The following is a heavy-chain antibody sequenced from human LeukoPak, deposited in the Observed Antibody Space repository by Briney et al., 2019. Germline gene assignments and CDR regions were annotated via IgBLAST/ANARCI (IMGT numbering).Heavy chain of an antibody. CDR3: AKDQGRIAAAGTLTYYFDY. CDR1: GFTFSSYG. D-gene: IGHD6-13*01. Sequence: GGSLRLSCAASGFTFSSYGMHWVRHAPGKGLEWVAVISYDGSNKYYADSVKGRFTISRDNSKNTLYLQMNSLRAEDTAVYYCAKDQGRIAAAGTLTYYFDYWGQGTLVTVSS. V-gene: IGHV3-30*18. CDR2: ISYDGSNK. J-gene: IGHJ4*02.